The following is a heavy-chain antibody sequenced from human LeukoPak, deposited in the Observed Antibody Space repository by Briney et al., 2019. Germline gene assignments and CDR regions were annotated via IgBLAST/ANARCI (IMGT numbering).Heavy chain of an antibody. V-gene: IGHV1-2*02. Sequence: AASVKVSCKASGYTFTGYYMHWVRQAPGQGLEWMGWINPNSGGTNYAQKFQGRVTMTRDTSISTAYMELSRLRSDDTAVYYCARPSGSGSYYDYWGQGTLVTVSS. J-gene: IGHJ4*02. CDR3: ARPSGSGSYYDY. D-gene: IGHD1-26*01. CDR1: GYTFTGYY. CDR2: INPNSGGT.